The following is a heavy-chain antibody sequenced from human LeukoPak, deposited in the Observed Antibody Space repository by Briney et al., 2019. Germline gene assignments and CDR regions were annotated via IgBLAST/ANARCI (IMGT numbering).Heavy chain of an antibody. CDR1: VFTFSSYW. V-gene: IGHV3-74*01. CDR2: ITSDGTDR. J-gene: IGHJ1*01. Sequence: PVGSLRLSCAPSVFTFSSYWMHWGRQAPGEGLEWVARITSDGTDRSYGDSVKGRFTISRDNANNSLYLQMISLRVEDTAVYYCERVGYYDSSNYYAYFQHWGQGTLVTVSS. D-gene: IGHD3-22*01. CDR3: ERVGYYDSSNYYAYFQH.